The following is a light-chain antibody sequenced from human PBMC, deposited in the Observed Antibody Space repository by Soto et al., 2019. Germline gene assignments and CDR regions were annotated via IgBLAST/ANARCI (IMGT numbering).Light chain of an antibody. Sequence: DIQLTQSPSFLSASVGDRVTITCRASQGISSYLAWYQQKPGKAPKLLIYAASTLQSGVPSRFSGSGSGTEFTLTICSLQPEDFGTYYCQQLNSYPLTFGGGTKVEIK. CDR1: QGISSY. V-gene: IGKV1-9*01. J-gene: IGKJ4*02. CDR3: QQLNSYPLT. CDR2: AAS.